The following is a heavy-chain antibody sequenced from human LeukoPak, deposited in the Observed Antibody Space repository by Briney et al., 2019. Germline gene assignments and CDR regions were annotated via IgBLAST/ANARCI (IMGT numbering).Heavy chain of an antibody. Sequence: GGSLRLSCAASGFSLTNFDMNWIRQAPGKGLEWVSFFSVRYNVIYYADSVKGRFTVSRDEAKNSLYLQMNSLRAENTALYYCARDLPVAAADFWGQGTLVTVSS. CDR3: ARDLPVAAADF. CDR1: GFSLTNFD. D-gene: IGHD6-13*01. J-gene: IGHJ4*02. V-gene: IGHV3-48*01. CDR2: FSVRYNVI.